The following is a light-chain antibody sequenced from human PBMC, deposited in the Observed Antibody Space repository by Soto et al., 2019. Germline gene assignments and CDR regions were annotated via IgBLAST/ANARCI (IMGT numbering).Light chain of an antibody. Sequence: QSVLTQPASVSGAPGQWITISCTGTSSDVGGYNYVSWYQQHPGKAPKLMIYDVSNRPSGVSNRFSGSKSGNTASLTISGLQAEDEADYYCSSYTSSSTLDVVFGGGTKVTVL. CDR2: DVS. J-gene: IGLJ2*01. V-gene: IGLV2-14*01. CDR3: SSYTSSSTLDVV. CDR1: SSDVGGYNY.